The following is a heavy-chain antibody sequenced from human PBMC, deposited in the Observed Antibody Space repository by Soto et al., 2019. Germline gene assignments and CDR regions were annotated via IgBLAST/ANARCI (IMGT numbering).Heavy chain of an antibody. J-gene: IGHJ4*02. CDR2: IYWDDDK. V-gene: IGHV2-5*02. CDR1: GFSLSTSGVG. CDR3: ARGGWTTYYSPFVDY. D-gene: IGHD3-10*01. Sequence: QITLKESGPTLVKPTQTLTLTCTFSGFSLSTSGVGVGWIRQPPGKALEWLALIYWDDDKRYSPSLKSRLTITKDTSKNQVVLTLTKVDTVDTATYYCARGGWTTYYSPFVDYWGQGTLVTVAS.